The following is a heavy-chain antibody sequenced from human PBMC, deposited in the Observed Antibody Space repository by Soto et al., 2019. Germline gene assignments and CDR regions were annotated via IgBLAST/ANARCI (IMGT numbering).Heavy chain of an antibody. Sequence: GGSLRLSCAASGFTFSSYGMHWVRQAPGKGLEWVAVIWYDGSNKYYADSVKGRFTISRDNSKNTLYLQMNSLRAEDTAVYYCARDESGSTHPIPDYWGQGTLVTVSS. V-gene: IGHV3-33*01. D-gene: IGHD3-3*01. J-gene: IGHJ4*02. CDR2: IWYDGSNK. CDR3: ARDESGSTHPIPDY. CDR1: GFTFSSYG.